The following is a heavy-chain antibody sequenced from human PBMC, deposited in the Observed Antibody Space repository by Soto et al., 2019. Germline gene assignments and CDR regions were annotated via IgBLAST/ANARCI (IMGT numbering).Heavy chain of an antibody. V-gene: IGHV4-30-4*01. CDR3: ASLSMVRGVLYGMDV. D-gene: IGHD3-10*01. CDR2: IYYSGST. Sequence: QVQLQESGPGLVKPSQTLSLTCTVSGGSISSGDYYWSWIRQPPGKGLEWIGYIYYSGSTYYNPSLKSLVTKSVDTSKNQFSLKLSSVTAADTAVYYCASLSMVRGVLYGMDVWGQGTTVTVSS. CDR1: GGSISSGDYY. J-gene: IGHJ6*02.